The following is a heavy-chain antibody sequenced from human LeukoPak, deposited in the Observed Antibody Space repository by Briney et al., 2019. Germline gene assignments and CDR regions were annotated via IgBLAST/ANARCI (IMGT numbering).Heavy chain of an antibody. V-gene: IGHV4-4*02. J-gene: IGHJ2*01. D-gene: IGHD5-18*01. CDR1: GGSINSSYW. Sequence: SETLSLTCAVSGGSINSSYWWNWVRPPPGKGLEWIGESYHTGVTNYNSSLKNRVIISVDKSKNQFSLKLRSVNAADTAVYFCARGKSLTRIHPYGHFDLWGRGTLVTVSS. CDR3: ARGKSLTRIHPYGHFDL. CDR2: SYHTGVT.